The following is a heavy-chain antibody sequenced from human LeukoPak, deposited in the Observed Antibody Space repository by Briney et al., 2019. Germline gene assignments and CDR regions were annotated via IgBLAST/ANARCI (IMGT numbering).Heavy chain of an antibody. CDR2: IRPDGDGD. Sequence: GGCLRLSCAASGFTFSNYWMSWVRQAPGKGLEWVASIRPDGDGDHFMDSVKGRFTISRDNAERSLFLQMNSLRADDTAVYYCARLVGGVTTYDSWGQGTLVTVSS. CDR3: ARLVGGVTTYDS. D-gene: IGHD4-11*01. V-gene: IGHV3-7*01. J-gene: IGHJ4*02. CDR1: GFTFSNYW.